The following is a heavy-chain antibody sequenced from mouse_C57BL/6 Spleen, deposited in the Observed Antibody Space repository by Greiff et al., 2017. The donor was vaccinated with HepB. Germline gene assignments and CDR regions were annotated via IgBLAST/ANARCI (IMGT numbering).Heavy chain of an antibody. CDR1: GYTFTSYG. V-gene: IGHV1-81*01. CDR2: IYPRSGNT. CDR3: EGGLGRKDFDY. Sequence: QVQLQQSGAELARPGASVKLSCKASGYTFTSYGISWVKQRTGQGLEWIGEIYPRSGNTYYNEKLKGKATLTADKSSSTGYMELRSLTSEASAVYFCEGGLGRKDFDYWGQGTTLTVSS. D-gene: IGHD4-1*01. J-gene: IGHJ2*01.